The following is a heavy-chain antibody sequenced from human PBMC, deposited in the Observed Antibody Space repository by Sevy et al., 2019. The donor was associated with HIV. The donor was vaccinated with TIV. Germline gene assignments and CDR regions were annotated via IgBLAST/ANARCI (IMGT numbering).Heavy chain of an antibody. V-gene: IGHV3-23*01. Sequence: GGSLRLSCAAXGFTFSIYAMSWVRQAPGKGLEWVSVISITGGSTYYADSVKGRFTISRDNSKNTLYLQMNTLRAEDTAVYYCAXDRVSGTYYXGDFDYWGQGTLVTVSS. CDR3: AXDRVSGTYYXGDFDY. D-gene: IGHD3-10*01. J-gene: IGHJ4*02. CDR2: ISITGGST. CDR1: GFTFSIYA.